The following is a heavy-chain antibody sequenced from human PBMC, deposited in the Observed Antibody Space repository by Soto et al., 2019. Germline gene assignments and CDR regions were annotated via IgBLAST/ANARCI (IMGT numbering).Heavy chain of an antibody. D-gene: IGHD1-26*01. Sequence: SETLSLTCTVSGGSISSGDYYWSWIRQPPGKGLEWIGYIYYSGSTYYNPSLKSRVTISVDTSKNQFSLKLSSVTAADTAVYYCARREWWSGSYREENWFDPWGQGTLVTVSS. CDR2: IYYSGST. CDR1: GGSISSGDYY. J-gene: IGHJ5*02. V-gene: IGHV4-30-4*01. CDR3: ARREWWSGSYREENWFDP.